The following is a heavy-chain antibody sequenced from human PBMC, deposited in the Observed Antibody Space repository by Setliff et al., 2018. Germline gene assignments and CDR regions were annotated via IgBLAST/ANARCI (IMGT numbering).Heavy chain of an antibody. J-gene: IGHJ4*02. D-gene: IGHD7-27*01. CDR2: IYYRGST. V-gene: IGHV4-38-2*01. Sequence: PSDLSLTCAVSGYSISSGYNWGWIRQPPGKGLEWIGSIYYRGSTSYNSSLKSRVSISVDTSKNQFSLNLNAVTAADTAVYYCATLTGDRGGDYWGQGRLVTVSS. CDR1: GYSISSGYN. CDR3: ATLTGDRGGDY.